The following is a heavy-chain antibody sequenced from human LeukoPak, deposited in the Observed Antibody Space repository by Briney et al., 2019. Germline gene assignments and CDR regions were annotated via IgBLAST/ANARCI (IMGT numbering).Heavy chain of an antibody. D-gene: IGHD1-26*01. CDR3: AKEKYSGSLGNCHGLDV. V-gene: IGHV3-9*01. CDR2: ISWDSGEI. CDR1: GFTYDDYA. Sequence: GRSLRLSCAASGFTYDDYAMHWVRQCPGKGLEWVSGISWDSGEIAYADSVKGRFTISRDNANNSLYLQINSLRLEDTALYYCAKEKYSGSLGNCHGLDVWGLGTTVTVSS. J-gene: IGHJ6*02.